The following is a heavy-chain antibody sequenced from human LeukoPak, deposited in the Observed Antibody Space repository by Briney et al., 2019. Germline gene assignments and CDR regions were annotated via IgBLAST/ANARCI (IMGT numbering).Heavy chain of an antibody. CDR1: GFTFSSYG. D-gene: IGHD3-10*01. J-gene: IGHJ4*02. Sequence: PGGSLRLSCAASGFTFSSYGMHWVRQAPGPGLEGVAFIRYDGSNKYYADSVKGRFTISRDNSKNTLYLQMNSLRAEDTAVYYCAKDRVKGGPLWFGELSYWGQGTLVTVSS. V-gene: IGHV3-30*02. CDR2: IRYDGSNK. CDR3: AKDRVKGGPLWFGELSY.